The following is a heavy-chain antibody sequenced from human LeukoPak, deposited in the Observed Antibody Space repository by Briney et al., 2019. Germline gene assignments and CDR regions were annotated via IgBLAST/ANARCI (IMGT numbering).Heavy chain of an antibody. Sequence: GGSLRLSCAASGFTFSSYAMSWVRQAPGKGLEWVSAISGSGGSTYYADSVKGRFTISRDNSKNTLYLQMNSLRAEDTAVYYCARVPITMVRGVIILFDYWGQGTLVTVSS. D-gene: IGHD3-10*01. CDR1: GFTFSSYA. J-gene: IGHJ4*02. CDR2: ISGSGGST. CDR3: ARVPITMVRGVIILFDY. V-gene: IGHV3-23*01.